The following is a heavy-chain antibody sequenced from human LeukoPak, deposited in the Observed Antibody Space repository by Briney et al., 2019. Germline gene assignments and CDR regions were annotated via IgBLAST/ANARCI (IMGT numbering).Heavy chain of an antibody. J-gene: IGHJ3*02. CDR3: ARGKVAVAATDDAFEI. V-gene: IGHV3-53*01. CDR2: IYSGGST. Sequence: GGSLRLSCAASGFTVSSSYMSWVRQAPGKGLEWVSVIYSGGSTYYADSVKGRFTISRDNARNSLFLQMNSLRAEDTAVYYCARGKVAVAATDDAFEIWGQGTIVTVSS. D-gene: IGHD6-19*01. CDR1: GFTVSSSY.